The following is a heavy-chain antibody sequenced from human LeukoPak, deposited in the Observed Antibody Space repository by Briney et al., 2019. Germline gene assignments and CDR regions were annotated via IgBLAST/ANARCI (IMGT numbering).Heavy chain of an antibody. CDR1: GFTFSDYY. V-gene: IGHV3-11*01. Sequence: PGGSLRLSCAASGFTFSDYYMSWIRQAPGKGLEWVSYISSSGSTIYYADSVKGRFTISRDNAKNSLYLQMNSLRAEDRAVYYCARETTVENWFDPWGQGTLVTVSS. CDR2: ISSSGSTI. J-gene: IGHJ5*02. CDR3: ARETTVENWFDP. D-gene: IGHD4-11*01.